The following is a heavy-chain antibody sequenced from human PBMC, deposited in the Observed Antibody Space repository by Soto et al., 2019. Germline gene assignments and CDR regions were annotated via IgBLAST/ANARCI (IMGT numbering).Heavy chain of an antibody. CDR2: IYSADNT. Sequence: PGGSLRLSCAASGFTFSSYAMSWVRQAPGKGLECVSIIYSADNTFYVGSVKGRFIISRDNSKNTVYLQMNSLRADDTAVYYCARGSLYWGQGTLVTVSS. CDR3: ARGSLY. V-gene: IGHV3-66*01. CDR1: GFTFSSYA. J-gene: IGHJ4*01.